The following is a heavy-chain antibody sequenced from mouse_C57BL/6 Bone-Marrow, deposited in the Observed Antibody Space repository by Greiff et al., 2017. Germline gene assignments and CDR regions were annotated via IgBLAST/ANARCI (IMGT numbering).Heavy chain of an antibody. J-gene: IGHJ2*01. CDR1: GYTFTSYW. CDR3: ATPVYSNYGVDY. D-gene: IGHD2-5*01. Sequence: QVQLQQPGAELVKPWASVKVSCKASGYTFTSYWMYWVKQRPGQGLEWIGRIHTSDSDTNYHQKFKGQATLTVDNYSSTAYMQLSSLTSEASAVSYQATPVYSNYGVDYWGQGTTRTVSS. V-gene: IGHV1-74*01. CDR2: IHTSDSDT.